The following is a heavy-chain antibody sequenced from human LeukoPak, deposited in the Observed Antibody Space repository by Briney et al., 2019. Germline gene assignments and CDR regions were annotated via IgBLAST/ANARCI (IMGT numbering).Heavy chain of an antibody. CDR1: GFTFSTYV. J-gene: IGHJ3*02. CDR2: ISIDGNGK. Sequence: GGSLRLSCVASGFTFSTYVMHWVRQAPGKGLEWVAGISIDGNGKYYADSVRGRFTISRDNSKNTLYLQMNSLRAEDTALYYCGRGYYSSGRCEVFEIWGQRTMVTVSS. V-gene: IGHV3-30*04. CDR3: GRGYYSSGRCEVFEI. D-gene: IGHD6-19*01.